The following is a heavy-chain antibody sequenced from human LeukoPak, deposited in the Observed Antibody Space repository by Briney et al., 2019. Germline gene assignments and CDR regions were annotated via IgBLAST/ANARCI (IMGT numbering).Heavy chain of an antibody. J-gene: IGHJ6*03. Sequence: SVKVSCKASGGTFSSYAISWVRQAPGQGLEWMEGIIPIFGTANYAQKFQGRVTITTDESTSTAYMELSSLRSEDTAVYYCARSSRDGYNYVLNYYYYMDVWGKGTTVTVSS. CDR2: IIPIFGTA. CDR1: GGTFSSYA. V-gene: IGHV1-69*05. CDR3: ARSSRDGYNYVLNYYYYMDV. D-gene: IGHD5-24*01.